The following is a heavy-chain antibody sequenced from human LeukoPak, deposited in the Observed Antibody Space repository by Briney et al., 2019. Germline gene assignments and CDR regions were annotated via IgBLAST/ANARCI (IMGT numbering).Heavy chain of an antibody. CDR1: GGSISSYY. Sequence: SETLSLTCTVSGGSISSYYWSWIRQPPGKGLEWIGYIYYSGSTNYNPSLKSRVTISVDTSKNQFSLKLSSVTAADTAVYYCARHLHGSSWPKKGYFDYWGQGTLVTVSS. J-gene: IGHJ4*02. V-gene: IGHV4-59*08. D-gene: IGHD6-13*01. CDR3: ARHLHGSSWPKKGYFDY. CDR2: IYYSGST.